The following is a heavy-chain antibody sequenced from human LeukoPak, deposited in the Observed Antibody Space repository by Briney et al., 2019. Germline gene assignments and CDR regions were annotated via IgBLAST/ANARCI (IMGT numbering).Heavy chain of an antibody. D-gene: IGHD1-26*01. Sequence: GGSLRLSCAVSGLTFSSSWMTWVRQAPGKGLEWVANIKEDASETNYVGSAMGRFAISRDNAKNTLYLQMNSLRVEDTAIYYCTRGSPLDYWGQGTQVTVSS. CDR1: GLTFSSSW. CDR3: TRGSPLDY. CDR2: IKEDASET. J-gene: IGHJ4*02. V-gene: IGHV3-7*01.